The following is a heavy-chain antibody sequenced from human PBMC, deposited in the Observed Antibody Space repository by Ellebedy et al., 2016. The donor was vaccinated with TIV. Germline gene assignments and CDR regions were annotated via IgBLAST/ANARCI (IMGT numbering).Heavy chain of an antibody. CDR3: ARVAITAAVGGGFFDL. Sequence: MPSETLSLTCTVSGGSLTNHFWSWIRQPPGKGLEWIASIHYSGTTNYNPSLKSRVTISVDTSKNQISLTLMSSVSAADTAVYYCARVAITAAVGGGFFDLWGRGTLVTVSS. D-gene: IGHD6-13*01. J-gene: IGHJ2*01. CDR1: GGSLTNHF. V-gene: IGHV4-59*11. CDR2: IHYSGTT.